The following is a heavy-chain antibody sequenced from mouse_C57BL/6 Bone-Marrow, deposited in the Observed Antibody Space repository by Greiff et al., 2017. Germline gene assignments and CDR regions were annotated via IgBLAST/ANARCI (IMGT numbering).Heavy chain of an antibody. CDR3: ARRRGITTVVGLDY. D-gene: IGHD1-1*01. V-gene: IGHV1-55*01. CDR2: IYPGSGST. Sequence: QVQLQQPGAELVKPGASVKMSCKASGYTFTSYWITWVKQRPGPGLEWIGDIYPGSGSTNYNEKFKSKATLTVDTSSSTAYMQLSSLTSEDSAVYYCARRRGITTVVGLDYWGQGTTLTVSS. CDR1: GYTFTSYW. J-gene: IGHJ2*01.